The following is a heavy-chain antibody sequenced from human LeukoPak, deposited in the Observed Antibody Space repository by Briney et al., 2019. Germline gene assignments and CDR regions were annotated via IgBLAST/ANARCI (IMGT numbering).Heavy chain of an antibody. CDR2: IYYSGST. D-gene: IGHD3-22*01. J-gene: IGHJ4*02. CDR1: GGSISDYY. V-gene: IGHV4-59*01. CDR3: ASFRAYDSSGYFGLQN. Sequence: SETLSLTCTVSGGSISDYYWSWFRQPPGKGLEWIGYIYYSGSTSYNPSLRSRVTISIDTSANRFSLELNSVTTADTAVYYCASFRAYDSSGYFGLQNWGQGTLVTVSS.